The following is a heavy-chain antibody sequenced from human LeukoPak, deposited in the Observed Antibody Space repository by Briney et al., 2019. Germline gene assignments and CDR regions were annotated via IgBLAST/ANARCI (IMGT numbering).Heavy chain of an antibody. CDR3: ARVSTGD. Sequence: GRSLRLSCAASGFTFSSYGMHWVRQAPGKGLEWVAVISYDGGNQYYADSVKGRFTISRHNSNNTLYLQMNSLRAEDTAVYYCARVSTGDWGQGTLVTVSS. CDR1: GFTFSSYG. V-gene: IGHV3-30*03. CDR2: ISYDGGNQ. D-gene: IGHD1-1*01. J-gene: IGHJ4*02.